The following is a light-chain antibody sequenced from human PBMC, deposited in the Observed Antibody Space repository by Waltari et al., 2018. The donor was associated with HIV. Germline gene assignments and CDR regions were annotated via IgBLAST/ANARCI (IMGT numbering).Light chain of an antibody. CDR2: GAS. CDR1: QSVTTN. CDR3: QQYYNWPPSWT. V-gene: IGKV3-15*01. Sequence: EIVMTQSPATLSVSPGERATLSCRASQSVTTNLAWYQQKPGQAPRVLIYGASTRASVIPARFSGSGSGTEFTLTISSLQPEDFAVYYCQQYYNWPPSWTFDQGTKVEIK. J-gene: IGKJ1*01.